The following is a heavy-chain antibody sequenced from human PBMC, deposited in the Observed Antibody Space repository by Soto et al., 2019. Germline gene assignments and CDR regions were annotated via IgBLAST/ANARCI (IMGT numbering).Heavy chain of an antibody. CDR3: TRQATYYDSGRYIGDWLDL. CDR1: GFTFSGHG. J-gene: IGHJ5*02. CDR2: IKGKANSYAT. D-gene: IGHD3-22*01. V-gene: IGHV3-73*01. Sequence: EVQLVESGGGLVQPGGSLRLSCGASGFTFSGHGIHWVRQASGQGLEWVGRIKGKANSYATEYAASMKGSYTIYRDDSDTKANLRMIRLKSEDTAVYYCTRQATYYDSGRYIGDWLDLWGQGTLVTVSS.